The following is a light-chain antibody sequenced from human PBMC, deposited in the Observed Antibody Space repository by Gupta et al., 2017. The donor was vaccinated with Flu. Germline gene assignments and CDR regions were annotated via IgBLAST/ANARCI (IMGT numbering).Light chain of an antibody. CDR3: QQYNNWPPSIT. CDR1: QSVSSN. J-gene: IGKJ5*01. Sequence: RATRSCRASQSVSSNLAWYQQKPGQAPRLLIYGASTRATGIPARFSGSGSGTEFTLTISSLQSEDFAVYYCQQYNNWPPSITFGQGTRLEIK. V-gene: IGKV3D-15*01. CDR2: GAS.